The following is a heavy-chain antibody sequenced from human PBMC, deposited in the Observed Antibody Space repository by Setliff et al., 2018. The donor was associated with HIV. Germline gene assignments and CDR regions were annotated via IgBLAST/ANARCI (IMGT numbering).Heavy chain of an antibody. Sequence: GASVKVSCKASGYTFTSYYMHWVRQAPGQGLEWMGRINPNSGGTNYAQKFQGRVTMTRDTSISTAYMELSRLRSDDTAVYYCARPSFGSSSWKNDAFDIWGQGTMVTVSS. J-gene: IGHJ3*02. CDR3: ARPSFGSSSWKNDAFDI. CDR1: GYTFTSYY. V-gene: IGHV1-2*06. D-gene: IGHD6-13*01. CDR2: INPNSGGT.